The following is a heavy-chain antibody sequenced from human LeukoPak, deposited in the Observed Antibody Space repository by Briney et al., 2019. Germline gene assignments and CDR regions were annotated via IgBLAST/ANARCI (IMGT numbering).Heavy chain of an antibody. CDR3: ARVQLWTGRYFDY. CDR2: IIPIFGTA. Sequence: ASVKVSCKASGGTFSSYAISWVRQAPGQGLEWMGGIIPIFGTANYAQKFQGRVTITTDESTSTAYMELSSLEDTAVYYCARVQLWTGRYFDYWGQGTLVTVSS. D-gene: IGHD5-18*01. V-gene: IGHV1-69*05. J-gene: IGHJ4*02. CDR1: GGTFSSYA.